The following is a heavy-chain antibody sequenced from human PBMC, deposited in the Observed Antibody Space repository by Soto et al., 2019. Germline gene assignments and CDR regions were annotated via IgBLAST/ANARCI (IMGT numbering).Heavy chain of an antibody. CDR3: ARISRVVPAAYYYYYMDV. CDR1: GGSISSYY. V-gene: IGHV4-59*08. CDR2: IYYSGST. D-gene: IGHD2-2*01. Sequence: SETLSLTCTVSGGSISSYYWSWIRQPPGKGLEWIGYIYYSGSTNYNPSLKSRVTISVDTSKNQFSLKLSSVTATDTAVYYCARISRVVPAAYYYYYMDVWGKGTTVTVSS. J-gene: IGHJ6*03.